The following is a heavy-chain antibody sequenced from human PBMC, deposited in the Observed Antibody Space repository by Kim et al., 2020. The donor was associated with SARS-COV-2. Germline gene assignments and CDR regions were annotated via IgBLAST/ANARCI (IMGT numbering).Heavy chain of an antibody. J-gene: IGHJ4*02. D-gene: IGHD1-26*01. CDR2: T. V-gene: IGHV1-3*01. CDR3: ARSGSYYGIDY. Sequence: TKYSQKFQGRVTITRDTSASTAYMELSSLRSEDTAVYYCARSGSYYGIDYWGQGTLVTVSS.